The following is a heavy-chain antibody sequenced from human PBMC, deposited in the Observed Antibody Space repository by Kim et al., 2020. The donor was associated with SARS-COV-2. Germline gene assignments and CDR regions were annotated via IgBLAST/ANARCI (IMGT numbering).Heavy chain of an antibody. CDR1: GFTFSSYD. CDR2: IGTAGDT. V-gene: IGHV3-13*04. J-gene: IGHJ6*02. D-gene: IGHD1-26*01. Sequence: GGSLRLSCAASGFTFSSYDMHWVRQATGKGLEWVSAIGTAGDTYYPGSVKGRFTISRENAKNSLYLQMNSLRAGDTAVYYCARGSLGIAGAYYGMDVWGQGTTVTVSS. CDR3: ARGSLGIAGAYYGMDV.